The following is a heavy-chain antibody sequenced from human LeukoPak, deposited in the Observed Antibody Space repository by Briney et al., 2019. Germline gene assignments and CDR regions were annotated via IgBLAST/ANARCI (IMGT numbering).Heavy chain of an antibody. J-gene: IGHJ4*02. CDR3: ARDMDYGGKETTDY. D-gene: IGHD4-23*01. CDR1: GYTFTSYD. V-gene: IGHV1-18*01. CDR2: ISAYNGNT. Sequence: ASVKVSCKASGYTFTSYDINWVRQATGQGLEWMGWISAYNGNTNYAQKLQGRVTMTTDTSTSTAYMELSSLRSEDTAVYYCARDMDYGGKETTDYWGQGTLVTVSS.